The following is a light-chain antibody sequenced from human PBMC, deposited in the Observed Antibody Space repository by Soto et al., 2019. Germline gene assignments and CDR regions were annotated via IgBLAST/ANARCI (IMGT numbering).Light chain of an antibody. CDR3: QQYGNLVWT. CDR1: QSVSTSK. J-gene: IGKJ1*01. V-gene: IGKV3-20*01. CDR2: DAS. Sequence: IVLTQSPGTLSLSPGERATLSCRASQSVSTSKLAWYQQRPGQAPRLLMYDASRRATGIPDRFSGRGSGTDFTLTISRLEPEDFAVYYCQQYGNLVWTFGQGTKVDIK.